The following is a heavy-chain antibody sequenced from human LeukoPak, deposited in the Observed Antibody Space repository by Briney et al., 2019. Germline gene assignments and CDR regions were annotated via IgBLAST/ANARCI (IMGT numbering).Heavy chain of an antibody. Sequence: SETLSLTCTVSGASISNYYWSWIRQPPAKGLEWIGHIYYSGSTNYNPSLKSRVTISVDTSKNQLSLKVSSVTAADTAVYYCARATGYCTTTSCYPNWYFDLWGRGTLVTVSS. CDR3: ARATGYCTTTSCYPNWYFDL. J-gene: IGHJ2*01. D-gene: IGHD2-2*03. V-gene: IGHV4-59*01. CDR1: GASISNYY. CDR2: IYYSGST.